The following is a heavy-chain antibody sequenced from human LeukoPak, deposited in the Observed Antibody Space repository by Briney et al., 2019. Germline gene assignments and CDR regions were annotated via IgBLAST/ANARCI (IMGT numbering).Heavy chain of an antibody. CDR2: IYYSGST. CDR3: ARERSGSYYDY. CDR1: GGSISSYY. V-gene: IGHV4-59*01. D-gene: IGHD1-26*01. J-gene: IGHJ4*02. Sequence: SETLSLTCTVSGGSISSYYWSWIRQPPGKGLEWIGYIYYSGSTNYNPSLKSRVTISVDTSKNQFSLKPSSVTAADTAVYYCARERSGSYYDYWGQGTLVTVSS.